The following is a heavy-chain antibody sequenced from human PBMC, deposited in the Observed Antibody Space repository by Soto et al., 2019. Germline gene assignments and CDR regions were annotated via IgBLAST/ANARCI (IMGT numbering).Heavy chain of an antibody. CDR1: GGSVGSGAYY. J-gene: IGHJ3*01. D-gene: IGHD3-22*01. CDR3: ARHDYSDRAFGL. Sequence: SETLSLTCIVSGGSVGSGAYYWSWIRQPPGNALEWIGYIQYSGDTNYNSSLKSRVTISVDMSRNRFSLKLTSVTAADTAFYYCARHDYSDRAFGLWGQGTMVTVSS. CDR2: IQYSGDT. V-gene: IGHV4-61*08.